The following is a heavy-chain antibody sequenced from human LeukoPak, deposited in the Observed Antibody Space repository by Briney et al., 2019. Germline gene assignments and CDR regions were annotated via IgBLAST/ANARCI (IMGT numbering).Heavy chain of an antibody. J-gene: IGHJ5*02. V-gene: IGHV3-48*03. D-gene: IGHD6-13*01. CDR3: ARGPYSSSWYFFDP. CDR1: GFTLSSYE. Sequence: GGSLRLSCAASGFTLSSYEMNWVRQAPGKGLEWVSYISSSGSTIYYADSVKGRFTISRDNAKNSLYLQMNSLRAEDTAVYYCARGPYSSSWYFFDPWGQGTLVTVSS. CDR2: ISSSGSTI.